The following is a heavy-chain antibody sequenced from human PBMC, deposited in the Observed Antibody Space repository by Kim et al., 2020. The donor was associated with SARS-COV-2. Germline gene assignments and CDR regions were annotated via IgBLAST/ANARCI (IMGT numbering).Heavy chain of an antibody. D-gene: IGHD3-9*01. V-gene: IGHV1-2*02. Sequence: ASVKVSCKASGYTFTGYYMHWVRQAPGQGLEWMGWINPNSGGTNYAQKFQGRVTMTRDTSISTAYMELSRLRSDDTAVYYCARGLPREARYPWFDPWGQGTLVTVSS. CDR1: GYTFTGYY. CDR3: ARGLPREARYPWFDP. CDR2: INPNSGGT. J-gene: IGHJ5*02.